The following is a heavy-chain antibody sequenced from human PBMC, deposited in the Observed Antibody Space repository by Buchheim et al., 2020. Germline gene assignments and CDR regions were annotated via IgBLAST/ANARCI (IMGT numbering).Heavy chain of an antibody. CDR1: GFTFSSYW. D-gene: IGHD3-3*01. CDR2: IKQDGSEK. Sequence: EVQLVESGGGLVQPGGSLRLSCAASGFTFSSYWMSWVRQAPGKGLEWVANIKQDGSEKYYVDSVKGRFTISRDNAKNSLYLQMNSLRAEDTAVYYCARDVNPHREYYDFWSGYLNYYYGMDVWGQGTT. V-gene: IGHV3-7*03. CDR3: ARDVNPHREYYDFWSGYLNYYYGMDV. J-gene: IGHJ6*02.